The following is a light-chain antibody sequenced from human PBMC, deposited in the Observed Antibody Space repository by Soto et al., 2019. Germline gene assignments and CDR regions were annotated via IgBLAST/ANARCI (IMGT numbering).Light chain of an antibody. V-gene: IGKV3-11*01. CDR3: QQRSNWPT. CDR2: DAA. J-gene: IGKJ1*01. CDR1: QSVSSY. Sequence: EIVLTQSPATLSLSPGERATLSCRASQSVSSYLAWYQQKPGQAPRLLIYDAATRATGIPARFSGSGSGTDVTLNIGSLEPEDFAVYYCQQRSNWPTFGQGTKVEIK.